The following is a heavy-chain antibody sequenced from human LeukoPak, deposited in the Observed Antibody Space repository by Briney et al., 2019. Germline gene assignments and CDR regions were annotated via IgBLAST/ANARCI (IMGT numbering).Heavy chain of an antibody. D-gene: IGHD2-2*01. J-gene: IGHJ6*03. V-gene: IGHV4-59*01. CDR3: ARSESGVQYFQHYFYIDA. CDR2: KYYRGRT. CDR1: NGDINYYY. Sequence: SETLFLTCTVPNGDINYYYWSWVRQPPGKGLEWIGYKYYRGRTKYKPSLKSRVTLSIDTSNDQVSLRLNSLTAADTAVYYCARSESGVQYFQHYFYIDAWGKGTTVTVSS.